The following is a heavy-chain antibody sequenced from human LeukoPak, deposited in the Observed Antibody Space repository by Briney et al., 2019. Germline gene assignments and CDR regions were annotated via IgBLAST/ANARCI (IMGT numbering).Heavy chain of an antibody. V-gene: IGHV4-38-2*02. CDR3: AREDIVVVPAALRVHDY. D-gene: IGHD2-2*01. CDR1: GYSISSGYY. Sequence: SETLSLTCTVSGYSISSGYYWGWIRQPPGKGLEWIGSIYHSGSTYYNPSLKSRVTISVDTSKNQFSLKLSSVTVADTAVYYCAREDIVVVPAALRVHDYWGQGTLVTVSS. J-gene: IGHJ4*02. CDR2: IYHSGST.